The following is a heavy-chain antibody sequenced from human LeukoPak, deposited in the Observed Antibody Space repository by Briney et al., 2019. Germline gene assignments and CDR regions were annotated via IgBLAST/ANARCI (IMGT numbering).Heavy chain of an antibody. J-gene: IGHJ6*03. CDR2: IYYSGAT. V-gene: IGHV4-39*01. CDR3: ARQSSGIGYYSYSYMDV. CDR1: GGSISSSGYY. D-gene: IGHD6-25*01. Sequence: SETLSLTCTVSGGSISSSGYYWGWIRQPPGKGLEWIGSIYYSGATYYNPSLKSRVTISVDTSKNQFSLRLTSVTAADTAVYYCARQSSGIGYYSYSYMDVWGKGTTLTISS.